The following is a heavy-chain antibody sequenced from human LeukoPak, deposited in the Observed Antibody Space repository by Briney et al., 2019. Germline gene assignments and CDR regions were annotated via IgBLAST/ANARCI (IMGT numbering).Heavy chain of an antibody. Sequence: PSETLSLTCAVYGGSFCGYYWSWIRQPPGKGLEWIGEINHSGSTNNNPSLKSRVTISVDTSKNQFSLKLSSVTAADTAVYYCARGRRYDFWSDYYDYGMDVWDQGTTVTVSS. V-gene: IGHV4-34*01. J-gene: IGHJ6*02. CDR3: ARGRRYDFWSDYYDYGMDV. D-gene: IGHD3-3*01. CDR1: GGSFCGYY. CDR2: INHSGST.